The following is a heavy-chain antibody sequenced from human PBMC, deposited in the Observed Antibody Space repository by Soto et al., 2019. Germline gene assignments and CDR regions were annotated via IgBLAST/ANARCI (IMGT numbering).Heavy chain of an antibody. J-gene: IGHJ4*02. D-gene: IGHD3-22*01. CDR1: GGSISSSSYY. CDR2: IYYSGST. Sequence: SETLSLTCTVSGGSISSSSYYWGWIRQPPGKGLEWIGYIYYSGSTNYNPSLKSRVTISVDTSKNQFSLKLSSVTAADTAVYYCARQVSGSSGYSYYFDYWGQGTLVTVSS. V-gene: IGHV4-61*05. CDR3: ARQVSGSSGYSYYFDY.